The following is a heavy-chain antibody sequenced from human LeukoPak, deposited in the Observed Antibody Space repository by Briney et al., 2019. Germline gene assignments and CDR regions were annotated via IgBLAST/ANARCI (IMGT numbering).Heavy chain of an antibody. V-gene: IGHV1-2*02. J-gene: IGHJ3*02. CDR2: INPNSGGT. Sequence: ASVKVSCKASGYTFTGYYMHWVRQAPGQGLEWMRWINPNSGGTNYAQKFQGRVTMTRDTSISTAYMELSRLRSDDTAVYYCARATAFLLWFGELMGAFDIWGQGTMVTVSS. CDR1: GYTFTGYY. CDR3: ARATAFLLWFGELMGAFDI. D-gene: IGHD3-10*01.